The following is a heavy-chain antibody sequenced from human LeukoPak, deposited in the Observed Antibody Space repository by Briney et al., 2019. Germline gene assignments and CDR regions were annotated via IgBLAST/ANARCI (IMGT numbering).Heavy chain of an antibody. CDR1: GGSISSSSYY. CDR2: IYYIGST. J-gene: IGHJ5*02. V-gene: IGHV4-39*01. Sequence: SETLSLTCTVSGGSISSSSYYWGWIRQPPGKGLEGIGGIYYIGSTYYNPSLKSRVTISVDTSKNQFSLKLSSVTAADTAVYYCARQPRVDFWSGYYNNWFDPWGQGTQVTVSS. CDR3: ARQPRVDFWSGYYNNWFDP. D-gene: IGHD3-3*01.